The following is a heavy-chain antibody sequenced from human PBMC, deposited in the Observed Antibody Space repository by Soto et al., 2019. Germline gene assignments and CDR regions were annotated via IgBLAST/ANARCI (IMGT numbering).Heavy chain of an antibody. J-gene: IGHJ4*02. CDR1: GDSVTRNVW. Sequence: PSETLSLTFAVSGDSVTRNVWWRWVRPPPGKGLECIGEAYHNVLTDYNPSLKSRVTMSVDTAKNEFSLKLTSLTAADTAIYYCAIDAAVPVQSDRFDYLCQRTLVPVSS. V-gene: IGHV4-4*02. CDR3: AIDAAVPVQSDRFDY. D-gene: IGHD6-19*01. CDR2: AYHNVLT.